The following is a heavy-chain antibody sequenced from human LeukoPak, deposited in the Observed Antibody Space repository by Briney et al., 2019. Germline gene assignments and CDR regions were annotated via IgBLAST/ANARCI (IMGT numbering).Heavy chain of an antibody. Sequence: PGGSLRLSCAASGFTFSSYEMNWVRDAPGKGLEWVSYISSSGSTIYYADSVKGRFTISRDNAKNSLYLQMNSLRGEDTAVYYCAELGITMIGGVWGKGTTVTISS. D-gene: IGHD3-10*02. CDR1: GFTFSSYE. V-gene: IGHV3-48*03. J-gene: IGHJ6*04. CDR3: AELGITMIGGV. CDR2: ISSSGSTI.